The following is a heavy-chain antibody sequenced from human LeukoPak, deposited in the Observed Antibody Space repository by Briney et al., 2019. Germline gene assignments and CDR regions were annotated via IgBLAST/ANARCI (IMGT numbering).Heavy chain of an antibody. CDR3: ARERYYCDSSGYLFDY. D-gene: IGHD3-22*01. CDR2: ISSSGSTI. V-gene: IGHV3-11*04. J-gene: IGHJ4*02. CDR1: GFTFSDYY. Sequence: GGSLRLSCAASGFTFSDYYMSWIRQAPGKGLEWVSSISSSGSTIYYADSVKGRFTISRDNAKDSLYLQMNSLRAEDTAVYYCARERYYCDSSGYLFDYWGQGTLVTVSS.